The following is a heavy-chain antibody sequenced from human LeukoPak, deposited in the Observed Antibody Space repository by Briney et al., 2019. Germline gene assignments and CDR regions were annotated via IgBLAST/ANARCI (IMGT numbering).Heavy chain of an antibody. V-gene: IGHV4-39*01. J-gene: IGHJ3*02. CDR3: ARHGGFSYGFLNDAFDI. CDR2: IYYSGST. D-gene: IGHD5-18*01. Sequence: KPSETLSLTCTVSGGSISNSSYYWGWIRQPPGKGLEWIGTIYYSGSTYYNPSLKSRVTISVDTSKNQFSLKLSSVTAADTAVYYCARHGGFSYGFLNDAFDIWGQGTMVTVSS. CDR1: GGSISNSSYY.